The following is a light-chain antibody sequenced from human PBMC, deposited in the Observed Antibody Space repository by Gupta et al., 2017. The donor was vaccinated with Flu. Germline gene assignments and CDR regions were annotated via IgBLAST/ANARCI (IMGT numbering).Light chain of an antibody. Sequence: DIVMTQSAPSVTVTPGEPASISCRSTQSLLHSNGKNYLDWYLQRPGQSPQLLIYLTSTRAPGVPNRFSGSGSGTEFALKISRVEAEDVGVYYCMQNLRTPYSFGQGTKLEIK. V-gene: IGKV2-28*01. CDR1: QSLLHSNGKNY. CDR2: LTS. CDR3: MQNLRTPYS. J-gene: IGKJ2*03.